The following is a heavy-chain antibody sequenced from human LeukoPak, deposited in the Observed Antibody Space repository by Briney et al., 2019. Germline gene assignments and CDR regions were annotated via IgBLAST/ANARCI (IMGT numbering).Heavy chain of an antibody. CDR3: ARDNEATVTTGWFDP. V-gene: IGHV4-38-2*02. CDR2: IYTSGST. D-gene: IGHD4-17*01. CDR1: GYSISSGYY. J-gene: IGHJ5*02. Sequence: SETLSLTCAVSGYSISSGYYWGWIRQPPGKGLEWIGRIYTSGSTNYNPSLKSRVTMSVDTSKNQFSLKLSSVTAADTAVYYCARDNEATVTTGWFDPWGQGTLVTVSS.